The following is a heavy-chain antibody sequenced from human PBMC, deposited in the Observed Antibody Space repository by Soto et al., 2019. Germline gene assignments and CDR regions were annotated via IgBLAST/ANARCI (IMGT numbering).Heavy chain of an antibody. J-gene: IGHJ4*02. CDR1: GFTFSMHC. D-gene: IGHD2-21*01. Sequence: GGSLRLSCEVFGFTFSMHCMHWVRQAPWKWPEWVARISNGGTATNYGDSVRGRFTISRDNAKNTMFLQMKSLRADDTAVYFCAKDAVYKDGLWLMDQWGQGTQVTVSS. V-gene: IGHV3-74*01. CDR3: AKDAVYKDGLWLMDQ. CDR2: ISNGGTAT.